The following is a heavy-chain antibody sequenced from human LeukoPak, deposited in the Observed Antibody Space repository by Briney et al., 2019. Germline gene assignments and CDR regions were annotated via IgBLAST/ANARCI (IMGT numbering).Heavy chain of an antibody. D-gene: IGHD6-19*01. J-gene: IGHJ4*02. CDR2: ISYDGSNK. CDR1: GFTFSSYA. Sequence: GGSLRLSCAASGFTFSSYAMSWVRQAPGKGLEWVAVISYDGSNKYYADSVKGRFTISRDNSKNTLYLQMNSLRGEDTAVHYCAREAGIAVAGTEADYWGQGTLVTVSS. V-gene: IGHV3-30*04. CDR3: AREAGIAVAGTEADY.